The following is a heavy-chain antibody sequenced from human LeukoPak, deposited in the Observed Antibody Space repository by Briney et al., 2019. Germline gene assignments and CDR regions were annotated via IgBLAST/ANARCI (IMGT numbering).Heavy chain of an antibody. V-gene: IGHV4-39*07. D-gene: IGHD3-22*01. CDR1: GGSISGTSYY. CDR2: TYYRGST. CDR3: ARDLYYYDSSGSNFDY. Sequence: SETLSLTCTVSGGSISGTSYYWGWIRQPPGKGLEWIGSTYYRGSTYYNPSLKSRVTMSIDTSKNQLSLNLSSATAADTAVYYCARDLYYYDSSGSNFDYWGQGTLVTVSS. J-gene: IGHJ4*02.